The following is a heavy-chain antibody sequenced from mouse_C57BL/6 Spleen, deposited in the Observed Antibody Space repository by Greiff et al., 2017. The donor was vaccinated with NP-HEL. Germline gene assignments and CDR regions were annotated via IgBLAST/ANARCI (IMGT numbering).Heavy chain of an antibody. CDR1: GYTFTSYW. J-gene: IGHJ1*03. V-gene: IGHV1-61*01. D-gene: IGHD1-1*01. CDR3: ARRNYYGSSYWYFDV. CDR2: IYPSDSET. Sequence: QVQLQQPGAELVRPGSSVKLSCKASGYTFTSYWMDWVKQRPGQGLEWIGNIYPSDSETHYNQKFKDKATLTVDKSSSTAYMQLSSLTSEDSAVYYCARRNYYGSSYWYFDVWGTGTTVTVSS.